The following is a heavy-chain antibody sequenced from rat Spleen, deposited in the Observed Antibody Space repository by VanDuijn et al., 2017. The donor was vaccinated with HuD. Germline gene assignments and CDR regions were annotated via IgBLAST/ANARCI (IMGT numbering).Heavy chain of an antibody. J-gene: IGHJ4*01. CDR1: GFSLTNHN. CDR2: MWNGGNT. V-gene: IGHV2S63*01. D-gene: IGHD5-1*01. CDR3: TRAPGKGYVMDA. Sequence: VQLKESGPGLVQPSQTLSLTCTVAGFSLTNHNVHWVRQPPGKGLEWMGVMWNGGNTAYNSPLKSRLSISWDTSKRQVFLKMNSLQTEDTAIYYCTRAPGKGYVMDAWGQGTAVTVSS.